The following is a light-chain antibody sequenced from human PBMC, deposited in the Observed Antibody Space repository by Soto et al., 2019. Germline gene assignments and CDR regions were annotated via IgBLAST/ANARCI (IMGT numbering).Light chain of an antibody. CDR1: SSDVGGYNY. CDR2: DVS. Sequence: QSVLTQPASVSGSPGQSITISCTGTSSDVGGYNYVSWYQQHPGKAPKLMIYDVSNRPSGVSNRFSGSKSGNTASLTISGLQAADEADYYCSSYTSSSTLGVVFGGGTKLTVL. V-gene: IGLV2-14*01. J-gene: IGLJ2*01. CDR3: SSYTSSSTLGVV.